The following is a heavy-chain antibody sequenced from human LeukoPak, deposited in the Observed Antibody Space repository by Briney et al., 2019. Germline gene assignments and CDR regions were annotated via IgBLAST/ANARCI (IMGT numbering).Heavy chain of an antibody. V-gene: IGHV3-48*03. Sequence: PGGSLRLSCAASGFTFSSYEMNWVRQAPGKGLEWVSYISSSGSTIYYADSVKGRFTISRDNAKNSLSLQMNSLRDEDTAKYFCARDKVVGATHFDYWDQGTLVTVSS. CDR3: ARDKVVGATHFDY. CDR2: ISSSGSTI. D-gene: IGHD1-26*01. J-gene: IGHJ4*02. CDR1: GFTFSSYE.